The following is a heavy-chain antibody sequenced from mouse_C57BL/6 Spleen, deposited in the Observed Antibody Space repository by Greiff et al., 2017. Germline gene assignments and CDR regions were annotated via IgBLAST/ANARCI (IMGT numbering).Heavy chain of an antibody. D-gene: IGHD2-4*01. V-gene: IGHV1-76*01. J-gene: IGHJ3*01. CDR3: ARGGYDYLFAY. Sequence: QVQLQESGAELVRPGASVKLSCKASGYTFTDYYINWVKQRPGQGLEWIARIYPGSGNTYYNEKFKGKATLTAETSSSTAYMQLISLTSEDSAVYFCARGGYDYLFAYWGQGTLVTVSA. CDR1: GYTFTDYY. CDR2: IYPGSGNT.